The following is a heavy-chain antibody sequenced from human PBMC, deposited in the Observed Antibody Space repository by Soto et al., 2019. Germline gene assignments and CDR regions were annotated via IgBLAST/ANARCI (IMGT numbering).Heavy chain of an antibody. CDR3: ARSGTGSPYYFDY. CDR2: IWYDGSNK. V-gene: IGHV3-33*01. CDR1: GFTFSSYG. D-gene: IGHD1-1*01. Sequence: QVQLVESGGGVVQPGRSLRLSCAASGFTFSSYGMHWVRQAPGKGLEWVAVIWYDGSNKYYADSVKGRFTISRDNSKNTLNLQMNSLRAEDTVVYYCARSGTGSPYYFDYWGQGTLVTVSS. J-gene: IGHJ4*02.